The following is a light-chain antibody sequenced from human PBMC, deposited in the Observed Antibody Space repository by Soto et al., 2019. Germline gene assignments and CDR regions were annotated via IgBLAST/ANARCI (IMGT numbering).Light chain of an antibody. CDR3: TSYTITHIPVI. CDR1: SNDIGGYNY. CDR2: EVS. J-gene: IGLJ2*01. V-gene: IGLV2-14*01. Sequence: QSALTQPASVSGSPGQSITISCTGTSNDIGGYNYVPWLQQHPGEAPKLIIYEVSNRPSGVSNRFSGSKSGNTASLTITGLQPEDEASYYCTSYTITHIPVIFGGGTKLTVL.